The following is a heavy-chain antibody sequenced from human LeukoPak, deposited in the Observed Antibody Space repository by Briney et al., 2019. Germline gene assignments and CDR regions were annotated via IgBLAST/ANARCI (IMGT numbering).Heavy chain of an antibody. CDR1: GFTFSSYW. D-gene: IGHD2-21*02. V-gene: IGHV3-74*01. CDR3: ARVKIYCGGDCYSSRPRYYYYGMDV. Sequence: GGSLRLSCAASGFTFSSYWMHWVRQAPGKGLVWVSRINSDGSSTSYADSVKGRFTISRDNAKNTLYLQMNSLRAEDTAVYYCARVKIYCGGDCYSSRPRYYYYGMDVWGQGTTVTVSS. CDR2: INSDGSST. J-gene: IGHJ6*02.